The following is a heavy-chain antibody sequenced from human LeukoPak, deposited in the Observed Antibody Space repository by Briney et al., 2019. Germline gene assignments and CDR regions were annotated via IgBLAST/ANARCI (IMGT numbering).Heavy chain of an antibody. CDR2: FSSSYNAI. V-gene: IGHV3-48*03. CDR1: GFTFSYYE. Sequence: GGSLRLSCAASGFTFSYYEMNWVRQAPGKGLEWVSHFSSSYNAIYYADSVEGRFTISRDNTKNSLYLQISILTADDTAFYYCARDRGMDVWGQGTTVTVSS. CDR3: ARDRGMDV. J-gene: IGHJ6*02.